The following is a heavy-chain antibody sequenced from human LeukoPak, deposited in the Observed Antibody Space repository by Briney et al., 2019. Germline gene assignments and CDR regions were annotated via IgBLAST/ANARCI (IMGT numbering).Heavy chain of an antibody. CDR3: ARGGYDSSGYYYY. CDR1: GYTFTSYD. J-gene: IGHJ4*02. CDR2: MNPNSGNT. V-gene: IGHV1-8*01. D-gene: IGHD3-22*01. Sequence: GASVKVSCKASGYTFTSYDINWVRQATGQGLEWMGWMNPNSGNTVYAQKFQGRVTMTRSTSVSTAYMELSSLRSEDTAVYYCARGGYDSSGYYYYWGQGTLVTVSS.